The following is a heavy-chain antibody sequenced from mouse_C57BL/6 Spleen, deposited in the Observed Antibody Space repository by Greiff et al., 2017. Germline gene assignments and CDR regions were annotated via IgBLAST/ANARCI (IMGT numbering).Heavy chain of an antibody. V-gene: IGHV1-53*01. CDR2: INPSNGGT. J-gene: IGHJ3*01. D-gene: IGHD2-4*01. Sequence: VQLQQPGTELVKPGASVKLSCKASGYTFTSYWMHWVKQRPGQGLEWIGNINPSNGGTNYNEKFKSKATLTVDKSSSTAYMQLSSLTSEGSAVFYCAVYYEYDEAWCAYWGEETLVTVSA. CDR1: GYTFTSYW. CDR3: AVYYEYDEAWCAY.